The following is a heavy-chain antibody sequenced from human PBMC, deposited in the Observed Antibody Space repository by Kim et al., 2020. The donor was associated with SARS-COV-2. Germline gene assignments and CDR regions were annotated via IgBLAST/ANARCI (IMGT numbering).Heavy chain of an antibody. V-gene: IGHV3-74*01. J-gene: IGHJ6*02. CDR1: GFAFSNYW. Sequence: GGSLRLSCIASGFAFSNYWMHWVRQAPGKGLEWVSGIIGDGSSKDYADSVKGRFTISRDNIKNTLYLQMNSLRAEDTAIYYCVRESSRIRACYGADVWGQGTTVTVSS. D-gene: IGHD2-15*01. CDR2: IIGDGSSK. CDR3: VRESSRIRACYGADV.